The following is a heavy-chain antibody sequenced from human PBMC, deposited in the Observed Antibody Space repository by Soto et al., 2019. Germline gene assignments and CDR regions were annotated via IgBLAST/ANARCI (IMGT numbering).Heavy chain of an antibody. D-gene: IGHD6-19*01. CDR2: TTPYTGNT. V-gene: IGHV1-18*04. CDR1: GYNFISYG. Sequence: ASVKVSCKASGYNFISYGISWVRQAPGQGLEWMGWTTPYTGNTNYAQKFQGRVSMTTDTSTTTVYMELGVLTSDDTAVYYCARDRVPGAGTRPPCYYGMDVWGQGTTVTVS. CDR3: ARDRVPGAGTRPPCYYGMDV. J-gene: IGHJ6*02.